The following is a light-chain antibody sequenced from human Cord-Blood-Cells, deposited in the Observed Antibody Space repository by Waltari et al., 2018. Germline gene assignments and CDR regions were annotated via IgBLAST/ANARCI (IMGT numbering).Light chain of an antibody. Sequence: QSALTQPPSASGSPGQSVTISCTGTSSDVGGYNYVSCYQQHPGKTPKLMIYEVSKRPSGVPDLFSGSKSGNTASLTVSGLQAEDEADYYCSSYAGSNNYVFGTGTKVTVL. CDR3: SSYAGSNNYV. V-gene: IGLV2-8*01. CDR1: SSDVGGYNY. J-gene: IGLJ1*01. CDR2: EVS.